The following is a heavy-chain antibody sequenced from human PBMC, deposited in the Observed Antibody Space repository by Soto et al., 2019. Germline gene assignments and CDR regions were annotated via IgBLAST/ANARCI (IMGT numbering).Heavy chain of an antibody. V-gene: IGHV2-5*02. CDR3: AHRGDDVVVPAAMSGGPDYFDY. J-gene: IGHJ4*02. CDR2: IYWDDDK. D-gene: IGHD2-2*01. Sequence: QITLKESGPPLVKPTQTLTLTCTFSGFSLSTSGVGVGWIRQPPGKALEWLALIYWDDDKRYSPSLKSRLTITKDTSKNQVVLTMTNMDPVDTATYYCAHRGDDVVVPAAMSGGPDYFDYWGQGTLVTVSS. CDR1: GFSLSTSGVG.